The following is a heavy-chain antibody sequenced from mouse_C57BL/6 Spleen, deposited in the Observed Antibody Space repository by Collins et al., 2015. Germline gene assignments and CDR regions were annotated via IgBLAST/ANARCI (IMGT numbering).Heavy chain of an antibody. CDR3: ARGMITTAMDY. V-gene: IGHV3-6*02. CDR1: GYSITSGYS. D-gene: IGHD2-4*01. J-gene: IGHJ4*01. Sequence: DVQLQESGPGLVKPSQSLSLTCSVTGYSITSGYSGTGSGSFQESNWNGWDYITYDGSNNYNPSLKNRISITRDTSKNQFFLKLNSVTTEDTATYYCARGMITTAMDYWGQGTSVTVSS. CDR2: ITYDGSN.